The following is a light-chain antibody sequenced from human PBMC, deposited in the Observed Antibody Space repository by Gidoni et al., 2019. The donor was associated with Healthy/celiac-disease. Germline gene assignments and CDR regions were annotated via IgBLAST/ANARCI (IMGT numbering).Light chain of an antibody. CDR1: QSISSY. CDR3: QQSYSTPGT. V-gene: IGKV1-39*01. Sequence: DIHLTQPPSSLSASVGDRVTITCRASQSISSYLNWYQQKPGKAPKLLIYAASSLQSGVPSRFSGSGSGTDFTLTISSLQPEDFATYYCQQSYSTPGTFGQGTKVEIK. J-gene: IGKJ1*01. CDR2: AAS.